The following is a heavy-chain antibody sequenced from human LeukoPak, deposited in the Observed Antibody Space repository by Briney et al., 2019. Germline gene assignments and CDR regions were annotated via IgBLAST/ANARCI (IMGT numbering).Heavy chain of an antibody. V-gene: IGHV3-48*04. CDR2: ISSSSSTI. J-gene: IGHJ4*02. CDR1: GFTFSSYS. Sequence: PGGSLRLSCAASGFTFSSYSMNWVRQAPGKGLEWVSYISSSSSTIYYADSVKGRFTISRDNAKNSLYLQMNSLRAEDTAVYYCARVPPDYDYVWGFDYWGQGTLVTVSS. CDR3: ARVPPDYDYVWGFDY. D-gene: IGHD3-16*01.